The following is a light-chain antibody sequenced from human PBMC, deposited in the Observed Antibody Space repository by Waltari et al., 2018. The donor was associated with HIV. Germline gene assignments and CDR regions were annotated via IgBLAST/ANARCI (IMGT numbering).Light chain of an antibody. CDR2: RND. Sequence: QSVVTQPPSASGTPGQNISISCSGDISNLGGNFVYWYQQRPGTAPRLLLYRNDQRPSGVPDRFSGSKSATSASLASSGLRSEDEADYHCSTWDNSLSHWVFGGGTKVTVL. J-gene: IGLJ3*02. V-gene: IGLV1-47*01. CDR1: ISNLGGNF. CDR3: STWDNSLSHWV.